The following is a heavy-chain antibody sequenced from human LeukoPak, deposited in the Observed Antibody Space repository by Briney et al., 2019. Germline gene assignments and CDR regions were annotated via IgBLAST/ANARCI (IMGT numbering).Heavy chain of an antibody. V-gene: IGHV4-34*01. Sequence: SETLSLTCAVYGGSFSGYYWSWIRQPPGKGLEWIGEINHSGSTNYNPSLKSRVTISVDTSKNQFSLKLSSVTAADTAVYYCARGSVTMVRGVIQYWGQGTLVTVSS. J-gene: IGHJ4*02. CDR3: ARGSVTMVRGVIQY. D-gene: IGHD3-10*01. CDR2: INHSGST. CDR1: GGSFSGYY.